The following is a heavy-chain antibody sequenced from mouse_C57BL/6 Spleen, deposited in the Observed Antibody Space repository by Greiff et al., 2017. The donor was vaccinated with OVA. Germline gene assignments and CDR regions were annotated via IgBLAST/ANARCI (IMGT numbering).Heavy chain of an antibody. J-gene: IGHJ2*01. D-gene: IGHD2-4*01. Sequence: VQLQQSGAELVRPGASVTLSCKASGYTFTDYEMHWVKQTPVHGLEWIGAIDPETGGTAYNQKFKGKAILTADKSSSTAYMELRSLTSEDSAVYYCTRGNYDYHFDYWGQGTTLTVSS. CDR1: GYTFTDYE. CDR3: TRGNYDYHFDY. CDR2: IDPETGGT. V-gene: IGHV1-15*01.